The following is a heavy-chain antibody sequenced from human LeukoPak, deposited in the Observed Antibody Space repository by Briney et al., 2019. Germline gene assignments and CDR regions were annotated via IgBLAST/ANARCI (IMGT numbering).Heavy chain of an antibody. D-gene: IGHD3-10*01. Sequence: ASVEVSCKASGYTFTGYYMHWVRQAPGQGLELMGWINPNSGGTNYAQKFQGRVTMTRDTSIRTAYMELSRLRSDDTAVSYCASGPGSYYPSVDYWGQGTLVTVSS. CDR2: INPNSGGT. J-gene: IGHJ4*02. CDR1: GYTFTGYY. CDR3: ASGPGSYYPSVDY. V-gene: IGHV1-2*02.